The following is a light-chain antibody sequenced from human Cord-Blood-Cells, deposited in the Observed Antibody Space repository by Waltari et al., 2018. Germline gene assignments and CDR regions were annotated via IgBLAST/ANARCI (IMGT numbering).Light chain of an antibody. CDR2: GAS. V-gene: IGKV3-20*01. CDR1: QSVSSSY. Sequence: EIVLTQSPGTLSLSPGERATLSCRASQSVSSSYLAWYQQKPGQAPRLLIYGASSRATGIPDRFSGSGSGTDFTLTISRLGPEDFAVYYCQQYGISPTFGQGTKLEIK. CDR3: QQYGISPT. J-gene: IGKJ2*01.